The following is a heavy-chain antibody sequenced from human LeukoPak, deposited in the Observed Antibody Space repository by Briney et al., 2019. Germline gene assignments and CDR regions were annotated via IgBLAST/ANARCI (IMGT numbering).Heavy chain of an antibody. J-gene: IGHJ3*01. CDR3: AKWGAGGDFDV. CDR1: GYSFTTYW. V-gene: IGHV5-10-1*01. CDR2: IDPSDSYT. Sequence: GESLKISCKGSGYSFTTYWISWGRQMPGKGLEWMGRIDPSDSYTNYSPSFQGHVTISADTSISTAYLNWSSLKASDTAMYYCAKWGAGGDFDVWGQGTMVTVSS. D-gene: IGHD3-16*01.